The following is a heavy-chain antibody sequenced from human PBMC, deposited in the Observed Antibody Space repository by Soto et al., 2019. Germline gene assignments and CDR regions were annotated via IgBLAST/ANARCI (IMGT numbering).Heavy chain of an antibody. CDR1: GFTFNNYA. J-gene: IGHJ4*02. Sequence: GGSLRLSCAASGFTFNNYAMNWVRQAPGKGLEWVATISATGGSTYYADSVKGRFTISRDNSKNTLYLQMNGLRVEDTAVYYCAKDRLAGNFDYRGQGTHVTLSS. CDR2: ISATGGST. CDR3: AKDRLAGNFDY. V-gene: IGHV3-23*01.